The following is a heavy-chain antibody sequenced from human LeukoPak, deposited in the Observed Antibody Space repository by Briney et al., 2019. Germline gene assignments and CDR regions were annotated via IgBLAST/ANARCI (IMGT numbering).Heavy chain of an antibody. Sequence: SVKVSCKASGGTFSSYAISWVRQAPGQGLEWMGGSIPIFGTANYAQKFQGRVTITTDESTSTAYMELSSLRSEDTAVYYCAAGRCSGGSCFSDYYYYMDVWGKGTTVTVSS. CDR2: SIPIFGTA. J-gene: IGHJ6*03. D-gene: IGHD2-15*01. V-gene: IGHV1-69*05. CDR3: AAGRCSGGSCFSDYYYYMDV. CDR1: GGTFSSYA.